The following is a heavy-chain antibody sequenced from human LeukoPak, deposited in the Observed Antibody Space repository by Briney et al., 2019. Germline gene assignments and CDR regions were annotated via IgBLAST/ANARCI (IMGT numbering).Heavy chain of an antibody. CDR2: IWYDGSKK. CDR1: GFTFSSYG. J-gene: IGHJ4*02. Sequence: GGSLKLSCATSGFTFSSYGFHWVRQAPIKGLEWVAVIWYDGSKKYYADSVKGRFTISRDDSKNTVYLQMDSLRAEDTAMYYCARDRGDYSDYSDFFDAWGQGTLVTFST. D-gene: IGHD4-11*01. CDR3: ARDRGDYSDYSDFFDA. V-gene: IGHV3-33*01.